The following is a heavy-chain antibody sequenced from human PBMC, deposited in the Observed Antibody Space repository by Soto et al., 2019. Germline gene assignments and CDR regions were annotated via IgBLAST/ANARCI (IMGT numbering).Heavy chain of an antibody. CDR2: ISRSGDTS. CDR1: GFTFDNYV. Sequence: PGGSLRLSCAASGFTFDNYVMTWVRQAPGKGLEWVSAISRSGDTSYYADSAKGRFTISRDNSKSRLYLEMSSLRAEDTALYYWTNDALVVGGMSAFDFWGQGTLVTVSS. D-gene: IGHD1-26*01. V-gene: IGHV3-23*01. CDR3: TNDALVVGGMSAFDF. J-gene: IGHJ4*02.